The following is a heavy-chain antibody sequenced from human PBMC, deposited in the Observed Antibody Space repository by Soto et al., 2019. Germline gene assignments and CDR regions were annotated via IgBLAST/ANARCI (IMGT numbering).Heavy chain of an antibody. Sequence: PGGSLRLSCAASGFTFSSYAMSWVRQAPGKGLEWVSAISGSGGSTYYADSVTGRFTISRDNSKNTLYLQMNSLRAEDTAVYYCAKGVTMVRGVLFDYWGQGTLVTVSS. CDR1: GFTFSSYA. V-gene: IGHV3-23*01. CDR3: AKGVTMVRGVLFDY. D-gene: IGHD3-10*01. J-gene: IGHJ4*02. CDR2: ISGSGGST.